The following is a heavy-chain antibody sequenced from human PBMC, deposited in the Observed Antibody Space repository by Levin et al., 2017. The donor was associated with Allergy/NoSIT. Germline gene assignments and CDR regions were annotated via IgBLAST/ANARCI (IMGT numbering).Heavy chain of an antibody. D-gene: IGHD7-27*01. J-gene: IGHJ6*03. Sequence: SCAASGFTFSSYWMSWVRQAPGKGLEWVANIKQDGSEKYYVDSVKGRFTISRDNAKNSLYLQMNSLRAEDTAVYYCARDHADPLTGEEGAYYYYYYMDVWGKGTTVTVSS. CDR2: IKQDGSEK. CDR1: GFTFSSYW. CDR3: ARDHADPLTGEEGAYYYYYYMDV. V-gene: IGHV3-7*01.